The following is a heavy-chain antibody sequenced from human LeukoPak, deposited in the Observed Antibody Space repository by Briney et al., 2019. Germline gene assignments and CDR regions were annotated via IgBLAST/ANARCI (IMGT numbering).Heavy chain of an antibody. CDR1: GFTFSNNY. J-gene: IGHJ4*02. Sequence: RLGGSLRLSCAASGFTFSNNYMSWVRQGQGKGLEWVANINQDGSQTYYVDSVSGRFTVSRDNTKNSLYLQMDSLRVEDTAVYYCARSPERATVDYWGQGTQVTVSS. V-gene: IGHV3-7*04. CDR2: INQDGSQT. CDR3: ARSPERATVDY.